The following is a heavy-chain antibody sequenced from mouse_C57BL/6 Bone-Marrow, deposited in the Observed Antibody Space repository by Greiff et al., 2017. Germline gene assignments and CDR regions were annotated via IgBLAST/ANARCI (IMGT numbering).Heavy chain of an antibody. V-gene: IGHV1-55*01. J-gene: IGHJ2*01. Sequence: VQLQQPGAELVKPGASVKMSCKASGYTFTSYWITWVKQRPGQGLEWIGDIYPGSGSTNYNEKFKSKATLTVATSSSTAYMQLSSLTSEDSAVYYCARSGDYWGQGTTLTVAS. CDR1: GYTFTSYW. CDR3: ARSGDY. CDR2: IYPGSGST.